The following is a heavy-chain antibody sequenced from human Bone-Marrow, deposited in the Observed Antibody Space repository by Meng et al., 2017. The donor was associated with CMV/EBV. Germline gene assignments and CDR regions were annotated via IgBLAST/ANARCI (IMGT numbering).Heavy chain of an antibody. D-gene: IGHD6-13*01. CDR1: GFTLSSYA. CDR3: ARARGEQHLVILDAFDI. J-gene: IGHJ3*02. Sequence: GGSLRLSCVASGFTLSSYATHCVRQAPGKWLEWVAVISSDGSNKYYADSVKGRFTISRDNSNNTLYLQMNSLMAEDTAVYYCARARGEQHLVILDAFDIWGQGTMVTVSS. V-gene: IGHV3-30-3*01. CDR2: ISSDGSNK.